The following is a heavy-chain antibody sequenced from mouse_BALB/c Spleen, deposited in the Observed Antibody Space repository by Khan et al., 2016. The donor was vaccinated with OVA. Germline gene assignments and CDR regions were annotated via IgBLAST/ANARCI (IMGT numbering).Heavy chain of an antibody. D-gene: IGHD2-14*01. V-gene: IGHV1-4*01. CDR3: GRDGAYHRNDGWFAY. CDR2: INPSNGYT. Sequence: QVQLKQSGAELARPGTSVKMSCKASGYTFTSYTIHWIKKRPGQGLEWIGYINPSNGYTNYNQKFKDKATLTTDKSSTTAYLRLSSLTSDDSAVYNCGRDGAYHRNDGWFAYWGQGTLVTVSA. J-gene: IGHJ3*01. CDR1: GYTFTSYT.